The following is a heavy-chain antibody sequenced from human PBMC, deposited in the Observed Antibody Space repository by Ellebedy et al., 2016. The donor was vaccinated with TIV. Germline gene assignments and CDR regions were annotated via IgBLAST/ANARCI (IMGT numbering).Heavy chain of an antibody. V-gene: IGHV1-2*02. CDR1: GYTFTGHY. D-gene: IGHD3-3*01. Sequence: ASVKVSCXASGYTFTGHYMYWVRQAPGQGLEWIGWINPNSGYTYYAQKFQGRVALTRDTSITTAYMELTRLRSDDTAVYYCARGYAFWSGYPGLDLWGQGTLVTVSS. J-gene: IGHJ4*02. CDR2: INPNSGYT. CDR3: ARGYAFWSGYPGLDL.